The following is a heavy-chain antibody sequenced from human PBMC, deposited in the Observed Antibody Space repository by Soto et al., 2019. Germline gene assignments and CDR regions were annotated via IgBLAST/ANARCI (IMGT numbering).Heavy chain of an antibody. D-gene: IGHD6-13*01. V-gene: IGHV3-23*01. CDR3: ARDQAAGGTISRYFQD. J-gene: IGHJ1*01. CDR2: ISGGGSTT. CDR1: GFTFSSYA. Sequence: EVQLLESGGGLVQPEGSLRLSCEASGFTFSSYAMSWVRQAPGKGLEWVSGISGGGSTTYYADSVKGRFTISRDNSKHTLYLQVNSLRAEDTAVYYCARDQAAGGTISRYFQDWGQGTLVTVSS.